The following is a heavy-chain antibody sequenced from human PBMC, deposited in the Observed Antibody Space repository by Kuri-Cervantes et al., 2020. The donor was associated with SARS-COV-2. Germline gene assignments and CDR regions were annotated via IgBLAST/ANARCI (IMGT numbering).Heavy chain of an antibody. V-gene: IGHV3-30-3*01. CDR1: GFTFSSYA. D-gene: IGHD2-21*01. Sequence: GGSLRLSCAASGFTFSSYAIHWVRQAPGKGLEWVAVISYDGSNKYFADSVKGRFTISRDNSNNTLYLQMNSLRAEDTAIYYCVKDRVGVLDSWGQGTLVTVSS. CDR3: VKDRVGVLDS. CDR2: ISYDGSNK. J-gene: IGHJ4*02.